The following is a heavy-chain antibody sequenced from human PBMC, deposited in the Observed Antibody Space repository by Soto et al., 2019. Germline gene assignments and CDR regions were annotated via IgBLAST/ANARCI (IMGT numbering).Heavy chain of an antibody. CDR1: GFTFSSYG. J-gene: IGHJ6*02. V-gene: IGHV3-33*01. CDR2: IWYDGSNK. CDR3: ARDLIQLSEGGYYYYGMDV. D-gene: IGHD5-18*01. Sequence: GGSLRLSCAASGFTFSSYGMHWVRQAPGKGLEWVAVIWYDGSNKYYADSVKGRFTISRDNSKNTLYLQMNSLRAEDTAVYYCARDLIQLSEGGYYYYGMDVWGQGTTVTVSS.